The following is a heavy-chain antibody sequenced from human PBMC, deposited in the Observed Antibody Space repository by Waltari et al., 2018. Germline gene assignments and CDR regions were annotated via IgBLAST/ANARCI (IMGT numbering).Heavy chain of an antibody. Sequence: QVQLVQSGAEVKKPGASVKVSCKASGYTFTSYYMHWVRQAPGQGLEWMGIINPSGGSTSYAQKCQGRVTMTRDTSTSTVYMELSSLRSEDTAVYYCASLVATKAFDIWGQGTMVTVSS. J-gene: IGHJ3*02. CDR2: INPSGGST. CDR3: ASLVATKAFDI. V-gene: IGHV1-46*01. D-gene: IGHD5-12*01. CDR1: GYTFTSYY.